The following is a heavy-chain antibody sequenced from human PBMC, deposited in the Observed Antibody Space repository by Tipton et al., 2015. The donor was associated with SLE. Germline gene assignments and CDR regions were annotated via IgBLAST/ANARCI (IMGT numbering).Heavy chain of an antibody. CDR1: GYPISSNYY. Sequence: TLSLTCAVSGYPISSNYYWGWIRQPPGKGLEWIGSIYYSGSTYYNPSLKSRVTISVDTSKYQFSLKLSSVTAADTAVYYCARDQSILGDYYYGMDVWGQGTTVTVSS. CDR2: IYYSGST. D-gene: IGHD3-16*01. CDR3: ARDQSILGDYYYGMDV. V-gene: IGHV4-38-2*02. J-gene: IGHJ6*02.